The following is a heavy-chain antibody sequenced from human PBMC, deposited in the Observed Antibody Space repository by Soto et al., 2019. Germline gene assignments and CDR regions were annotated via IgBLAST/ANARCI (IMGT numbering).Heavy chain of an antibody. J-gene: IGHJ4*02. CDR1: GGSVSDYY. D-gene: IGHD6-19*01. V-gene: IGHV4-59*02. Sequence: SETLSLTCFLSGGSVSDYYWSWIRQPPGKGLEWIGYVYYNGTTTYKHNPSLESRVTISVDTSKNQFSLKLSSVTAADTAVYYCARGPRRRQWLGPIDYWGQGTLVTVSS. CDR3: ARGPRRRQWLGPIDY. CDR2: VYYNGTT.